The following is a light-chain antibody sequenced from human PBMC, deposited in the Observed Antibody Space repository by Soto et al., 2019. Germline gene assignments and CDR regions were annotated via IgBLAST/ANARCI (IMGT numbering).Light chain of an antibody. V-gene: IGKV3D-20*02. J-gene: IGKJ5*01. CDR1: QSVSSSY. CDR2: SAS. CDR3: QQRSDWPIT. Sequence: EIVLTQSPGTLALSPGERASLSCRASQSVSSSYLAWYKQKRGQAPRLLIYSASSRATGIPDRFSGSGSGTDFTLTISSLDSEDFAIYYCQQRSDWPITFGQGTRLEI.